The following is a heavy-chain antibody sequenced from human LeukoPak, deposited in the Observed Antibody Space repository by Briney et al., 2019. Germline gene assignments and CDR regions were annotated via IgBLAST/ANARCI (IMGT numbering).Heavy chain of an antibody. D-gene: IGHD6-19*01. CDR3: ARDGGRNSGWYLEQDYYYGMDV. Sequence: PGGSLRLSCAASGFTFSSYHMDWVRQAPGKGLEWVSFISSSSDYISYADSVKGRFTISRDNAKNSLYLQMNSLRAEDTAVYYCARDGGRNSGWYLEQDYYYGMDVWGKGTTVTVSS. CDR1: GFTFSSYH. V-gene: IGHV3-21*01. CDR2: ISSSSDYI. J-gene: IGHJ6*04.